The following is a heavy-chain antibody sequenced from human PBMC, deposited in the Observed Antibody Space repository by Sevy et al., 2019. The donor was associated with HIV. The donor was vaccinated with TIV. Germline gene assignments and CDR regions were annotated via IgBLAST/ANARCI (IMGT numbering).Heavy chain of an antibody. CDR3: AREMEGSGTYGMDV. Sequence: SETLSLTCTVSGGSISSGTYSWSWIRQHPGKGPEWIGYIHYSGSPYYNPSLKSRVTISIHTSKNQLSLELASVTAADTAVYYCAREMEGSGTYGMDVWGQGTTVTVSS. J-gene: IGHJ6*02. CDR2: IHYSGSP. D-gene: IGHD3-10*01. CDR1: GGSISSGTYS. V-gene: IGHV4-31*03.